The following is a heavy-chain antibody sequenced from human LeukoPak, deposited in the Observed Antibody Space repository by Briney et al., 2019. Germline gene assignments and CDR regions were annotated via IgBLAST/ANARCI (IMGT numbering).Heavy chain of an antibody. J-gene: IGHJ5*02. V-gene: IGHV1-8*01. D-gene: IGHD3-22*01. CDR3: ARGRLLGDYYDSSGYCP. CDR2: MNPNSGNT. Sequence: ASVKAPCKASGYTFTSYDINWVRQATGQGLEWMGWMNPNSGNTGYAQKFQGRVTMTRNTSISTAYMELSSLRSEDTAVYYCARGRLLGDYYDSSGYCPWGQGTLVTVSS. CDR1: GYTFTSYD.